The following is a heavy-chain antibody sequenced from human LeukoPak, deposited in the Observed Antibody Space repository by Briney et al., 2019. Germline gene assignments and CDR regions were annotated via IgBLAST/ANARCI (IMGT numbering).Heavy chain of an antibody. CDR1: GGSISSSSYY. Sequence: SETLSLTCTVSGGSISSSSYYWGWIRQPPGKGLEWIGSIYYSGSTYYNPSLKSRVTISVDTSKNQFSLKLSSVTAADTAVYYCARKTYDILTGFRVDWFDPWGQGTLVTVSS. CDR2: IYYSGST. CDR3: ARKTYDILTGFRVDWFDP. J-gene: IGHJ5*02. D-gene: IGHD3-9*01. V-gene: IGHV4-39*01.